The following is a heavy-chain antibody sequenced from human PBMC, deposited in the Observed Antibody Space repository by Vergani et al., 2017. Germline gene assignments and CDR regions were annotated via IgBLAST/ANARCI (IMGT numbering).Heavy chain of an antibody. Sequence: VQLVESGGGLVQPGGSLRLSCTASGFTFSNYWMQWFRQAPGKGLMWVSRINSDGDSTSYADSVKGRFTISRDNANNTLYLQMDSLRAEDTAVYYCARDGWELLDYYYYMDVWGKGTTVTVSS. D-gene: IGHD4-23*01. CDR1: GFTFSNYW. CDR3: ARDGWELLDYYYYMDV. V-gene: IGHV3-74*01. CDR2: INSDGDST. J-gene: IGHJ6*03.